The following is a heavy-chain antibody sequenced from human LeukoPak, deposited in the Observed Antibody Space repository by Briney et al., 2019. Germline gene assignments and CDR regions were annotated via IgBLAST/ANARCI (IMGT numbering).Heavy chain of an antibody. CDR3: ASFSIAAAGYYYYYGMDV. V-gene: IGHV3-7*01. CDR1: GFTFSSYW. D-gene: IGHD6-13*01. CDR2: TKQDGSEK. J-gene: IGHJ6*02. Sequence: GGSLRLSCAASGFTFSSYWMSWVRQAPGKGLEWVANTKQDGSEKYYVDSVKGRFTISRDNAKNSLYLQMNSLRAEDTAVYYCASFSIAAAGYYYYYGMDVWGQGTTVTVSS.